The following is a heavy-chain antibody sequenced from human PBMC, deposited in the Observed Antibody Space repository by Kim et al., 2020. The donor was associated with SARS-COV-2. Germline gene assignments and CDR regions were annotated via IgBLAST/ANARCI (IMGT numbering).Heavy chain of an antibody. CDR3: AKTYTSGKYYFDY. V-gene: IGHV3-23*01. J-gene: IGHJ4*02. D-gene: IGHD6-19*01. Sequence: YADSVKGRFSISSDNSRNTLYLQMNSLRAEDTAVYYCAKTYTSGKYYFDYWGPGTLVTVSS.